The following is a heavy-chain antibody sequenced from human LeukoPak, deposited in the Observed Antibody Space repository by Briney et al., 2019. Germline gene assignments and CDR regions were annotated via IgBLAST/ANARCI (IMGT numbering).Heavy chain of an antibody. CDR1: GNTFTDYY. CDR3: ARVSGSTYDY. D-gene: IGHD6-13*01. J-gene: IGHJ4*02. Sequence: GASVTVSCKSSGNTFTDYYLHWVRQAPGQGLEWMAWINPTSGGTAYAQKFQGRDSVTRDTSINTAYMELSSLTSDDTAVYYCARVSGSTYDYWGQGTLVTVSS. CDR2: INPTSGGT. V-gene: IGHV1-2*02.